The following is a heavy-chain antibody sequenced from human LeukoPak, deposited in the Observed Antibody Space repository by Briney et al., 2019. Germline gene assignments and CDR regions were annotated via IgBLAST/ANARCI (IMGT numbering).Heavy chain of an antibody. J-gene: IGHJ6*03. V-gene: IGHV3-66*01. CDR1: GFTVSSNY. CDR3: ARDYFGVRAGSYYTEKLDYYYYMDV. D-gene: IGHD3-10*01. Sequence: GGSLRLSCAASGFTVSSNYMSWVRQAPGKGLEWVSVIYSGGSTYYADSVKGRFTISRDNSKNTLYLQMNSLRAEDTAVYYCARDYFGVRAGSYYTEKLDYYYYMDVWGKGTTVTISS. CDR2: IYSGGST.